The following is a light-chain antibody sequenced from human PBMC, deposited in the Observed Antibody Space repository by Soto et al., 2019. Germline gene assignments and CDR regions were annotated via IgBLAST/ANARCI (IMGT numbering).Light chain of an antibody. J-gene: IGKJ4*01. CDR2: LGS. CDR3: MQALQTPLT. Sequence: DIVMTQSPLSLPVTPGEPASISCRASQSLLHSNGYNYLDWYLQKPGQSPQLLIYLGSNRASGVPDRFSGSGSGTDFTLKISRVEAEDVGVYYFMQALQTPLTFGGGNKVEI. CDR1: QSLLHSNGYNY. V-gene: IGKV2-28*01.